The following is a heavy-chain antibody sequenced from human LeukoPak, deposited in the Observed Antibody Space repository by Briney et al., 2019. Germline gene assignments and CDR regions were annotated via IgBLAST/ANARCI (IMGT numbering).Heavy chain of an antibody. Sequence: SETLSLTCTVSSGSISGSSYFWGWIRQPPGKGLEWIGSIYYSGSTNYNPSLKSRVTISVDTSKNQFSLKLSSVTAADTAVYYCARDSSSWYRTHNRSYYYGMDVWGQGTTVTVSS. CDR3: ARDSSSWYRTHNRSYYYGMDV. V-gene: IGHV4-39*07. CDR1: SGSISGSSYF. CDR2: IYYSGST. J-gene: IGHJ6*02. D-gene: IGHD6-13*01.